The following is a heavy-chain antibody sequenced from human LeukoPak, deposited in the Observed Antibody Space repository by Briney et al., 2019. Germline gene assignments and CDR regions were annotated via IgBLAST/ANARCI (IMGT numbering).Heavy chain of an antibody. J-gene: IGHJ5*02. Sequence: GSLRLSCAASGFTFSSYSMNWVRQAPGKGLEWVSYISSSSSTMYYADSVKGRFTISRDNAKNSLYLQMNSLRAEDTAVYYCARLFPYDFWIGYHRKYNWFDPWGQGTLVTVSS. CDR2: ISSSSSTM. CDR1: GFTFSSYS. V-gene: IGHV3-48*04. D-gene: IGHD3-3*01. CDR3: ARLFPYDFWIGYHRKYNWFDP.